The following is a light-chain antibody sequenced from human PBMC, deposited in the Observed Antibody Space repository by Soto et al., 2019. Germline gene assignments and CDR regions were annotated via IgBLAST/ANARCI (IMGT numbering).Light chain of an antibody. Sequence: ETVLTQSPATLSLSPGERATLSCRASLSVSNYLAWYQQKPGQAPSLLIYDASNRATGIPARFSGSGSGTDFTLTISSLEPEDFAVYYCQQRSNWPYTFGQGTKLEIK. V-gene: IGKV3-11*01. CDR3: QQRSNWPYT. CDR1: LSVSNY. J-gene: IGKJ2*01. CDR2: DAS.